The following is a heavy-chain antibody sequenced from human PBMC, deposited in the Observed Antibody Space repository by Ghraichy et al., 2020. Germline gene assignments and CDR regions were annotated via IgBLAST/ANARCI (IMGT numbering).Heavy chain of an antibody. CDR3: ARGTNDYIWGSPPNDAFDI. CDR2: INPNSGGT. D-gene: IGHD3-16*01. Sequence: ASVKVSCKASGYTFTGYYMHWVRQAPGQGLEWMGRINPNSGGTNYAQKFQGRVTMTRDTSISTAYMELSRLRSDDTAVYYCARGTNDYIWGSPPNDAFDIWGQGTMVTVSS. CDR1: GYTFTGYY. J-gene: IGHJ3*02. V-gene: IGHV1-2*06.